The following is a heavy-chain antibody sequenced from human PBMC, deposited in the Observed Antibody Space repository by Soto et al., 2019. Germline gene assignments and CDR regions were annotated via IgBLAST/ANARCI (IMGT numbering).Heavy chain of an antibody. D-gene: IGHD3-3*02. CDR2: VIPMFGTA. CDR1: GGIFTASA. V-gene: IGHV1-69*01. CDR3: AVGFKLDYYSLDV. J-gene: IGHJ6*02. Sequence: QVQLVQSGAEVRKPRSSVKVSCRSSGGIFTASAISWVRQAPGQGPEWMGGVIPMFGTANYPQRFQGRVTINADESTNTVYMQLSSLRSQDTAVYFCAVGFKLDYYSLDVWGQGTMVTVSS.